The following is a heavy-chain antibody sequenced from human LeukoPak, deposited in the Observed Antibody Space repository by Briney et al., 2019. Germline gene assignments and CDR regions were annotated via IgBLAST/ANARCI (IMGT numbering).Heavy chain of an antibody. J-gene: IGHJ5*02. CDR3: ARGRKVPGGYCSSTSCYGSNRRNWFDP. CDR2: INHSGST. CDR1: GGSFSGYY. D-gene: IGHD2-2*01. V-gene: IGHV4-34*01. Sequence: SETLSLTCAVYGGSFSGYYWSWIRQPPGKGLEWIGEINHSGSTNYNPSLKSLVTISVDTSKNQFSLKLSSVTAADTAVYYCARGRKVPGGYCSSTSCYGSNRRNWFDPWGQGTLVTVSS.